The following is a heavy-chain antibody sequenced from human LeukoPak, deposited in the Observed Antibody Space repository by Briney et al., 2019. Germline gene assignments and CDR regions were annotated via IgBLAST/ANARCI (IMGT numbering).Heavy chain of an antibody. CDR3: ARGGDCSSASCFGWFDP. CDR1: GGSFIGYH. V-gene: IGHV4-34*01. D-gene: IGHD2-2*01. J-gene: IGHJ5*02. CDR2: INHSGNT. Sequence: SETLSLTCAVSGGSFIGYHWNWIRQSPGKGLEWIGEINHSGNTNYNPSLKSRVTISIDTSKNQFSLKLRSLTAADTAVYYCARGGDCSSASCFGWFDPWGQGTLVTVSS.